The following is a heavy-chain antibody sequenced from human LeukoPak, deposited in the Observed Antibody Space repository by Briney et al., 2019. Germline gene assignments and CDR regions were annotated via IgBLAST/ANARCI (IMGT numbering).Heavy chain of an antibody. CDR1: GGTFSSYA. V-gene: IGHV1-69*13. CDR3: ARDSFEELQLFDY. CDR2: IIPIFGTA. J-gene: IGHJ4*02. D-gene: IGHD1-26*01. Sequence: SVKVSCKASGGTFSSYAISWVRQAPGQGLEWMGGIIPIFGTANYAQKFQGRVTITADESTSTAYMELRSLRSDDTAVYYCARDSFEELQLFDYWGQGTLVTVSS.